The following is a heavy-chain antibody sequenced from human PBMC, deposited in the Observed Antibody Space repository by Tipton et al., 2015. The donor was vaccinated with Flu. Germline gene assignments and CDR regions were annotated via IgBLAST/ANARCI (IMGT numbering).Heavy chain of an antibody. Sequence: SLRLSCAASGFTFSSYSMNWVRQAPGKRLEWVSSISSSSSYIYYADSVKGRFTISRDNAKNSLYLQMNSLRAEDTAVYYCARDYCSSTSCYVDYWGQGTLVTVSS. V-gene: IGHV3-21*01. CDR3: ARDYCSSTSCYVDY. CDR2: ISSSSSYI. CDR1: GFTFSSYS. J-gene: IGHJ4*02. D-gene: IGHD2-2*01.